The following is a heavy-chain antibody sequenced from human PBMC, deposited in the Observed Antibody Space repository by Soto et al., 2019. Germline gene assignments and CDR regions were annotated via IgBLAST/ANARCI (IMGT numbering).Heavy chain of an antibody. D-gene: IGHD2-15*01. CDR2: IQSGGTT. Sequence: EVQLVECGGGLVQPGGSLRLSCAASGFTVSSKYMTWVRQAPGKGLEWVSLIQSGGTTYYAASVKGRFTISRDTSENTLHLQMDSLRVEDTAVYYCARDDVLCDGGRCYGIPLDVWGKGTKVTVSS. J-gene: IGHJ6*04. CDR3: ARDDVLCDGGRCYGIPLDV. CDR1: GFTVSSKY. V-gene: IGHV3-66*01.